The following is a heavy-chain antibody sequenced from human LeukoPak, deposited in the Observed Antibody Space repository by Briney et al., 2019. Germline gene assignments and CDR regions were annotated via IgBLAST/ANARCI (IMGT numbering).Heavy chain of an antibody. CDR1: GYTFTNYY. D-gene: IGHD5-24*01. J-gene: IGHJ4*02. V-gene: IGHV1-46*01. CDR3: ARGYYGFNYLFDY. CDR2: INPSCGST. Sequence: ASVRVSCKASGYTFTNYYMHWVRQAPGQGLEWMGIINPSCGSTSYAQKFQGSVTMARDMSTSTVYMELSSLTSEDRAVCYCARGYYGFNYLFDYWGQGTLVTV.